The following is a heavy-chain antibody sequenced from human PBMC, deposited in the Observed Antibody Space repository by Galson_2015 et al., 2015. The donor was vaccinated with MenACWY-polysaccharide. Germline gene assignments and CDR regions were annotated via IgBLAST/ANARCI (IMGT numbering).Heavy chain of an antibody. Sequence: SLRLSCEASGFTFSSYSMNWVRQAPGKGLEWVSSISSSSSYINYADSVKGRFTISRDNAKNSLYLQMNSLRAEDTAVYYCARDLGDSIAARPGYYYYYGMDVWGQGTTVTVSS. CDR3: ARDLGDSIAARPGYYYYYGMDV. D-gene: IGHD6-6*01. CDR1: GFTFSSYS. V-gene: IGHV3-21*01. J-gene: IGHJ6*02. CDR2: ISSSSSYI.